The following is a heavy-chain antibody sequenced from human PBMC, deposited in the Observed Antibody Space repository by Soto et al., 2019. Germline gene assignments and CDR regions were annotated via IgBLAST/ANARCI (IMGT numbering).Heavy chain of an antibody. Sequence: GASVKVSCKASGYTFTSYAMHWVRQAPGQRLEWMGWINAGNGNTKYSQKFQGRVTITRDTSASTAYMELSSLRSEDTAVYYCARGSHCISTSCYSLPFDYWGQGTLVTVSS. V-gene: IGHV1-3*01. CDR3: ARGSHCISTSCYSLPFDY. CDR1: GYTFTSYA. D-gene: IGHD2-2*01. CDR2: INAGNGNT. J-gene: IGHJ4*02.